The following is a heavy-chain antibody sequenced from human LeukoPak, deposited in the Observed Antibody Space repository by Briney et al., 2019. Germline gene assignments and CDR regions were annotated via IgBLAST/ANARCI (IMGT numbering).Heavy chain of an antibody. V-gene: IGHV3-23*01. CDR3: AKELRQLGQKYNWFDP. D-gene: IGHD6-6*01. Sequence: GGSLRLSCAASGFTFSSYAMSWVRQAPGKGLEWVSAISGSGGSTYYADSVKGRFTISRDNSKNTLSLQINSLRAEDTALYYCAKELRQLGQKYNWFDPWGQGTLVTVSS. CDR1: GFTFSSYA. CDR2: ISGSGGST. J-gene: IGHJ5*02.